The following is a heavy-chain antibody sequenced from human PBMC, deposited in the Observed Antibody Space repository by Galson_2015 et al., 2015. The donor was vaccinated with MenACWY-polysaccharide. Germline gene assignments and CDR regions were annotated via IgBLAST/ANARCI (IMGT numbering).Heavy chain of an antibody. D-gene: IGHD7-27*01. Sequence: ETLSLPCTVSGASITGYYWRWIRQPAGKGLEWIGRIHSSGSTTSNPSLKSRGTLSVDTSKNQPSLTLKSVTAADTAVYHCARRSLGNWYFDLWGRGTLVTVSS. CDR3: ARRSLGNWYFDL. J-gene: IGHJ2*01. CDR2: IHSSGST. CDR1: GASITGYY. V-gene: IGHV4-4*07.